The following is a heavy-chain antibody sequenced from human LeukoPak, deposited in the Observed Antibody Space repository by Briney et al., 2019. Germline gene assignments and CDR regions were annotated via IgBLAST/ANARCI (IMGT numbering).Heavy chain of an antibody. D-gene: IGHD6-6*01. CDR1: GFTFNSYW. J-gene: IGHJ4*02. CDR2: ISGSGGST. Sequence: GGSLRLSCAASGFTFNSYWMSWVRQAPGKGLEWVSAISGSGGSTYYADSVKGRFTISRDNSKNTLYLQMNSLRAEDTAVYYCAKDKEYSSSFGLDYWGQGTLVTVSS. V-gene: IGHV3-23*01. CDR3: AKDKEYSSSFGLDY.